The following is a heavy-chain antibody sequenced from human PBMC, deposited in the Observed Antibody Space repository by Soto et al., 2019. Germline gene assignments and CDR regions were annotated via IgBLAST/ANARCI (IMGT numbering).Heavy chain of an antibody. Sequence: PSETLSLTCTGSGGSISGYYWTWIRQPPGKGLEWIGYIFYSGVTNYNPSLKSRVTLSIDTSKNQFSLKLRSVTAADTAVYYCARVGSSGWSPDYWGRGTLVTVSS. CDR1: GGSISGYY. V-gene: IGHV4-59*01. J-gene: IGHJ4*02. CDR3: ARVGSSGWSPDY. D-gene: IGHD6-19*01. CDR2: IFYSGVT.